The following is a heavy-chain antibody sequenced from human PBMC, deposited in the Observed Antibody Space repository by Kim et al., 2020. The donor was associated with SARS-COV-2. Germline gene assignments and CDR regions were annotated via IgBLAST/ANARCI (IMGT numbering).Heavy chain of an antibody. CDR2: IISNGGSP. D-gene: IGHD3-10*01. Sequence: GSLRLSCAASGFTFRSYAMHWVRQAPGKGLVYVSAIISNGGSPYYANSVKGRFIISRDISKNTLYLQMGSLRAEDMAVYSCARDLGGSGSYYIDYWGQG. V-gene: IGHV3-64*01. J-gene: IGHJ4*02. CDR3: ARDLGGSGSYYIDY. CDR1: GFTFRSYA.